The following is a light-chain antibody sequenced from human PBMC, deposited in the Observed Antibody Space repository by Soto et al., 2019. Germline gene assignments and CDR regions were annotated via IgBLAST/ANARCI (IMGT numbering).Light chain of an antibody. CDR2: EVN. Sequence: QSALTQPASVSGSPGQSITMYCTGTNSDVGGDNYVSWYQQHPGKAPKLMVYEVNKRPSGISSRFSGSKSGNTASLTISGLQAEDEADYYCLSYTSISTLVFGTGTKLTVL. CDR1: NSDVGGDNY. J-gene: IGLJ1*01. V-gene: IGLV2-14*01. CDR3: LSYTSISTLV.